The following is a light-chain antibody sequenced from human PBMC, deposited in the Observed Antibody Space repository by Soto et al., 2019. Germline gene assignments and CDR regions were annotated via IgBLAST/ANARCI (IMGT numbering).Light chain of an antibody. Sequence: QSALTQPASVSGSPGQSITISCTGTSSDVGGYNYVSWYQQHPGKAPKLMIYDVSNRPSGVSNRFSGSKSGNMASLTISGLQAEDEADYYCSSYTSSSILFGGGTKVTVL. CDR2: DVS. CDR1: SSDVGGYNY. CDR3: SSYTSSSIL. J-gene: IGLJ2*01. V-gene: IGLV2-14*01.